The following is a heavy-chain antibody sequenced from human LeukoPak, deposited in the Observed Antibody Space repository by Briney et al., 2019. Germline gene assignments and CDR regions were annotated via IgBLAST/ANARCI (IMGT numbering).Heavy chain of an antibody. D-gene: IGHD1-26*01. V-gene: IGHV3-15*01. CDR2: IKSKTDGGTT. CDR3: TTDLDLGGSLEYFQH. Sequence: GGSLRLSCAASGFTFSNAWMSWVRQAPGKGLEWVGRIKSKTDGGTTDYAAPVKGRFTISRDDSKNTLYLQMNSLKTEDTAVYYCTTDLDLGGSLEYFQHWGQGTLVTVSS. CDR1: GFTFSNAW. J-gene: IGHJ1*01.